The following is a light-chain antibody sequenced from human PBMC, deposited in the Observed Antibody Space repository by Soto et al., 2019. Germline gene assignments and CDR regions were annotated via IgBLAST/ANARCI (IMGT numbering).Light chain of an antibody. J-gene: IGLJ1*01. CDR1: SSDVGGYIY. CDR2: DVN. Sequence: ALTQPASVSGSPGQSITISCTGTSSDVGGYIYVSWYQQHPGKAPKLMIYDVNNRPSGVSNRFSGSKSGNTASLTISGLQTEDEADYYCVSYTTSTSYVFGSGTKVTVL. CDR3: VSYTTSTSYV. V-gene: IGLV2-14*03.